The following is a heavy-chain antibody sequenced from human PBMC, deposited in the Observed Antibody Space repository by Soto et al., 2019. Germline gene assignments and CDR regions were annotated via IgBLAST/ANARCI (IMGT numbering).Heavy chain of an antibody. J-gene: IGHJ4*02. Sequence: EVQLLESGGGLVQPGGSLRLSCAASGFTFSSYAMSWVHQAPGEGLEWVSTISGSGGSAYYADSVKGRFTISRDISKNTLYLQMNSLRAEDRAVYYCAKALFSTGGFFDYWGQGTLVTVSS. CDR1: GFTFSSYA. V-gene: IGHV3-23*01. D-gene: IGHD6-25*01. CDR2: ISGSGGSA. CDR3: AKALFSTGGFFDY.